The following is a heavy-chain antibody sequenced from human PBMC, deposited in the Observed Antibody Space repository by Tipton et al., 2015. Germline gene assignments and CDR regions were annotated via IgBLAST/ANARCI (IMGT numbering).Heavy chain of an antibody. J-gene: IGHJ4*02. Sequence: TLSLTCTVSGDSINSYYWSWIRQPPGKGLEWIGYIYYSGSTHYNPSLKRRVTISVDTSKTQFSLKMSSVTASDTAVYYCARARGRHGGLFDSWGQGILVTVSS. CDR1: GDSINSYY. V-gene: IGHV4-59*01. D-gene: IGHD4-23*01. CDR3: ARARGRHGGLFDS. CDR2: IYYSGST.